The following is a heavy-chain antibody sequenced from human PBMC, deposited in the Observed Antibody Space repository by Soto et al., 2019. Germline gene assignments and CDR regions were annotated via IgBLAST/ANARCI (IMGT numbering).Heavy chain of an antibody. CDR3: ARDKGFYDHVWGSYRSAFDY. CDR1: GFTFSTSV. D-gene: IGHD3-16*02. CDR2: IWDDGDTK. J-gene: IGHJ4*02. Sequence: QVSLVESGGGVVQPGRSLRLSCVVSGFTFSTSVMHWVRQAPGKGPEWVAVIWDDGDTKYYADSVKGRFTISRDNSKNTVYLQMNSLRAEDTAVYYCARDKGFYDHVWGSYRSAFDYWGRGTLVAVSS. V-gene: IGHV3-33*01.